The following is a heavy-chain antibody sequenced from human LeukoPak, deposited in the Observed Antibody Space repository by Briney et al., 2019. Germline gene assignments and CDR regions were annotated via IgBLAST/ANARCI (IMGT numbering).Heavy chain of an antibody. CDR2: ISYDGSQK. Sequence: GGSLRLSCAASGFTFSTYPMHWVRLAPGKGLEWVASISYDGSQKVFPDSVKGRFAISRENSNNTVYLPMNSLRPEDTAVYFCARDRVAVYCSGGNCQSRYYYYDMDVWGQGTTVTLSS. D-gene: IGHD2-15*01. J-gene: IGHJ6*02. V-gene: IGHV3-30*09. CDR1: GFTFSTYP. CDR3: ARDRVAVYCSGGNCQSRYYYYDMDV.